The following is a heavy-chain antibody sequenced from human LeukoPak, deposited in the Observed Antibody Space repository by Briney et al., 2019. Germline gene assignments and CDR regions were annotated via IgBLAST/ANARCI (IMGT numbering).Heavy chain of an antibody. CDR2: ISAYNGNT. Sequence: ASAKVSCKASGYTFTGYYMHRVRQAPGQGLEWMGWISAYNGNTNYAQKLQGRVTMTTDTSTSTAYMELRSLRSDDTAVYYCARVSGQLLFSFYYYGMDVWGQGTSVTVSS. J-gene: IGHJ6*02. CDR1: GYTFTGYY. CDR3: ARVSGQLLFSFYYYGMDV. V-gene: IGHV1-18*04. D-gene: IGHD2-2*01.